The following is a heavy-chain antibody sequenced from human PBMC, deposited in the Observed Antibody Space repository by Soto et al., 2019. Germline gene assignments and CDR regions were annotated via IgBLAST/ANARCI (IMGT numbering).Heavy chain of an antibody. Sequence: SETLSLTCTVSGGSISSSSYYWGWIRQPPGKGLEWIGSIYYSGSTYYNPSLKSRVTISVDTSKNQFSLKLSSVTAADTAVYYCARSRYNWNYVPYYYYMDVWGKGTTVTVSS. V-gene: IGHV4-39*01. CDR2: IYYSGST. CDR1: GGSISSSSYY. J-gene: IGHJ6*03. CDR3: ARSRYNWNYVPYYYYMDV. D-gene: IGHD1-7*01.